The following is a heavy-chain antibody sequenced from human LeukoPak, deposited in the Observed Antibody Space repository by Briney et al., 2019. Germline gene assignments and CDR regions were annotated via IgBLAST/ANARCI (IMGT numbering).Heavy chain of an antibody. V-gene: IGHV3-21*01. J-gene: IGHJ6*03. CDR2: ISSSSSYI. Sequence: PGGSLRLSCAASGFTFSSYSMNWVRQAPGKGLEWVSSISSSSSYIYYADSVKGRFTISRDNAKNSLYLQMNSLRAEDTAVYYCARDDFWSGYPYYYYYYYMDVWGKGTTVTVSS. CDR3: ARDDFWSGYPYYYYYYYMDV. CDR1: GFTFSSYS. D-gene: IGHD3-3*01.